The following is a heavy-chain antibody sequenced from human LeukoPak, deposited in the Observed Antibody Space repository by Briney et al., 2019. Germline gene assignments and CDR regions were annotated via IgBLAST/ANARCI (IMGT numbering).Heavy chain of an antibody. D-gene: IGHD4-23*01. V-gene: IGHV5-51*01. CDR1: GYSFTNYW. J-gene: IGHJ4*02. Sequence: PGESLKISCKRSGYSFTNYWIGWVRQMPEKCLEWMGIIYPGDSDTRYSPSFQGQVTISVDKSISTAYLQWSSLKASDTAIYYCARHVRATTVITVARYFDNWGQGTLVTVSS. CDR2: IYPGDSDT. CDR3: ARHVRATTVITVARYFDN.